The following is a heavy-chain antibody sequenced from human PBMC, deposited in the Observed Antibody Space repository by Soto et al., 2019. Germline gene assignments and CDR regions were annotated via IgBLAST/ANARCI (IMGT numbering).Heavy chain of an antibody. J-gene: IGHJ4*02. D-gene: IGHD3-22*01. CDR3: TTDAYYYDSSGYYYVDY. CDR1: GFTFSNAW. V-gene: IGHV3-15*01. Sequence: GESLKISCAASGFTFSNAWMSWVRQAPGKGLEWVGRIKSKTDGGTTDYAAPVKGRFTISRDDSKNTLYLQMNSLKTEDTAVYYCTTDAYYYDSSGYYYVDYWGQGTLVTVSS. CDR2: IKSKTDGGTT.